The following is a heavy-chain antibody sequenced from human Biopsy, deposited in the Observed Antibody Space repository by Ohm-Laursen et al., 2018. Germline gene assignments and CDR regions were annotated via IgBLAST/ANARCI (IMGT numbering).Heavy chain of an antibody. J-gene: IGHJ4*02. CDR1: GFTVSTTY. Sequence: SLRLSCAASGFTVSTTYMSWVRQAPGKGLEWVSIIYLDGNTYYTDSVMGRFTISRDNSKNALYLQMNSLRPADTAKYYCVRGRAYWGQGTLVTVSS. CDR3: VRGRAY. CDR2: IYLDGNT. V-gene: IGHV3-53*01.